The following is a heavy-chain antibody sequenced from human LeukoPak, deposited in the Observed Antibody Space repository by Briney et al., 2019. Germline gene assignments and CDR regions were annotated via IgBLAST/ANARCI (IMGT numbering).Heavy chain of an antibody. CDR1: GFTFSSYS. CDR3: ARDHAVAGFGY. V-gene: IGHV3-21*01. CDR2: ISSSSSYI. D-gene: IGHD6-19*01. J-gene: IGHJ4*02. Sequence: GGSLRLSCAASGFTFSSYSMNWVRQAPGKGLEWVSSISSSSSYIYYADSVKGRFTIPRDNAKNSLYLQMNSLRAEDTAVYYCARDHAVAGFGYWGQGTLVTVSS.